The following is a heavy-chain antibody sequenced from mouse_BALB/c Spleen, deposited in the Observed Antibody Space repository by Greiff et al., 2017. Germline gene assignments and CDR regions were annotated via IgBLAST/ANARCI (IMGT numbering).Heavy chain of an antibody. V-gene: IGHV5-6-5*01. CDR1: GFTFSSYA. J-gene: IGHJ2*01. Sequence: EVQRVESGGGLVKPGWSLKLSCAASGFTFSSYAMSWVRQTPEKRMEWVASISSGGRTYYPDSVKGRFTISRDNARNILYLQMSSLRSEDTAMYYCARGGTTAPFDDWGQGTTLTVSS. CDR2: ISSGGRT. D-gene: IGHD1-2*01. CDR3: ARGGTTAPFDD.